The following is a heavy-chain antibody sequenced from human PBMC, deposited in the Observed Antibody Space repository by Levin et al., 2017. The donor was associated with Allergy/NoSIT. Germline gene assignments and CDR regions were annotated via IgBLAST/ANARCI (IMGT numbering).Heavy chain of an antibody. D-gene: IGHD6-19*01. J-gene: IGHJ3*02. CDR3: ARERSGIAVAGTLFGDAFGI. CDR1: GGSISSSSYY. CDR2: IYYSGST. V-gene: IGHV4-39*02. Sequence: SQTLSLTCTVSGGSISSSSYYWGWIRQPPGKGLEWIGSIYYSGSTYYNPSLKSRVTISVDTSKNQFSLRLSPVTAADTAVYFCARERSGIAVAGTLFGDAFGIWGPGTMVTVSS.